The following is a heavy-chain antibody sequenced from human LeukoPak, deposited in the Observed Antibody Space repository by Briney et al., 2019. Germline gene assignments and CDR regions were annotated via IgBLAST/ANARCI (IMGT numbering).Heavy chain of an antibody. Sequence: ASVKVSCKTSGYTFIRFYIHWVRQAPGQGLEWMGIFNPSSRSTNYAQKFQGRVTMTRNTSIRTAYMELSSLRSEDTAVYYCARVGSGSGYDLDYWGQGTMVTVSS. CDR1: GYTFIRFY. CDR3: ARVGSGSGYDLDY. D-gene: IGHD5-12*01. J-gene: IGHJ4*02. V-gene: IGHV1-46*01. CDR2: FNPSSRST.